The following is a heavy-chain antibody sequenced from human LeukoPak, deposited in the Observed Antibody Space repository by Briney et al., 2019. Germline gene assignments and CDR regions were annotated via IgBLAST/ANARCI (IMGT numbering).Heavy chain of an antibody. CDR2: INHSGST. Sequence: SETLSLTCAVYGGSFSGYYWSWIRQPPGKGLEWIGEINHSGSTNYNPSLKRRVTISVDTSKNQFSLKLSSVTAADTAVYYCARVSPYSSGWYRGGYYFDYWGQGTLVTVSS. V-gene: IGHV4-34*01. CDR1: GGSFSGYY. CDR3: ARVSPYSSGWYRGGYYFDY. J-gene: IGHJ4*02. D-gene: IGHD6-19*01.